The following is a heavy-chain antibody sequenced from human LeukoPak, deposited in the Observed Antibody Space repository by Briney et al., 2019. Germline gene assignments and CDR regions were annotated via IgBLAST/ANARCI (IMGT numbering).Heavy chain of an antibody. D-gene: IGHD1-1*01. J-gene: IGHJ4*02. Sequence: GGSLRLSCAASEFTFSTYWMHWVRQAPGKGLVWVTNISPTGETTYSADSVKGRFAISRDSAKNTLYLEMNSLRGEDTAVYYCVRGTSHWKGVDYWGQGTLVSVSS. V-gene: IGHV3-74*01. CDR3: VRGTSHWKGVDY. CDR2: ISPTGETT. CDR1: EFTFSTYW.